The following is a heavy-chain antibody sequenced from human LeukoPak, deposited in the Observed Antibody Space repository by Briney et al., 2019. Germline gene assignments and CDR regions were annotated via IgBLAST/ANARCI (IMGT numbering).Heavy chain of an antibody. D-gene: IGHD6-13*01. J-gene: IGHJ4*02. CDR2: ISGSGGNT. Sequence: GGSLRLSCAASGFTFSSYAMSWVRQAPGKGLERVSGISGSGGNTYYADSVKGRFTISRDNSNNTLYLQMHRLRAEDTAVYYCARHSRGRWYVFDYWGQGTLVTVSS. V-gene: IGHV3-23*01. CDR1: GFTFSSYA. CDR3: ARHSRGRWYVFDY.